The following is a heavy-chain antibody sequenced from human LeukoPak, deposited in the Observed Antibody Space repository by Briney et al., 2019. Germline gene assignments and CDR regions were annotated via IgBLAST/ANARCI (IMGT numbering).Heavy chain of an antibody. Sequence: GGSLRLSCAASGFTFSVYWMHWVRQAPGRGLVWVSLINSDGSSTRYADSVKGRFTISRDNAKNTLYLQMNSLRAEDTAVYYCAKELLSDYGFDYWGQGTLVTVSS. CDR3: AKELLSDYGFDY. CDR1: GFTFSVYW. J-gene: IGHJ4*02. CDR2: INSDGSST. D-gene: IGHD4-17*01. V-gene: IGHV3-74*01.